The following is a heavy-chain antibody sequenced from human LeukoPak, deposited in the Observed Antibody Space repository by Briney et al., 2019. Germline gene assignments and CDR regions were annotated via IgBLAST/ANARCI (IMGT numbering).Heavy chain of an antibody. V-gene: IGHV3-64*01. D-gene: IGHD1-26*01. J-gene: IGHJ4*02. CDR1: GFTFSSYA. CDR3: AKAGSIRFDY. CDR2: ISSNGAST. Sequence: PGGSLRLSCAASGFTFSSYAMHWVRQATGKGVEYVSSISSNGASTYYANSVKGRFTISRDNSNNTLYLQMGSLRAEDMAVYYCAKAGSIRFDYWGQGTLVTVSS.